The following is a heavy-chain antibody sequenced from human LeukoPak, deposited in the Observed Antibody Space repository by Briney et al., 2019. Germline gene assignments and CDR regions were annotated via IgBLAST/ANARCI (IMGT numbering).Heavy chain of an antibody. J-gene: IGHJ3*02. V-gene: IGHV3-64*01. D-gene: IGHD3-10*01. CDR2: ISSNGGST. Sequence: GALRLSCAASGFTFSSYAMHWVRQAPGKGLEYVSAISSNGGSTYYANSVKGRFTISRDNSKNTLYLQMGSLRAEDMAVYYCARMSFTMHAFDIWGQGTMVTVSS. CDR1: GFTFSSYA. CDR3: ARMSFTMHAFDI.